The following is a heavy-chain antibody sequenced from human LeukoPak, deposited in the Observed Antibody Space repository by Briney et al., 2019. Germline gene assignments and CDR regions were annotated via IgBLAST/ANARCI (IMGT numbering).Heavy chain of an antibody. D-gene: IGHD6-19*01. V-gene: IGHV3-21*01. CDR3: ARGLEWLVTH. CDR1: GFSFSSYS. Sequence: GGSLRLSCAASGFSFSSYSMNWVRQAPGKGLEWVSSISSSSNYIYYADSVKGRFTISRDNAKNSVYLQMNSLRAEDTAVYYCARGLEWLVTHWGQGTLVTVSS. CDR2: ISSSSNYI. J-gene: IGHJ4*02.